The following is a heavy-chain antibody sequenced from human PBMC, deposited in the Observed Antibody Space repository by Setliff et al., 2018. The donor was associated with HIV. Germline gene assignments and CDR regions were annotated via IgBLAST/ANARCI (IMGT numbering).Heavy chain of an antibody. CDR2: IYTSGST. CDR3: ARIVRWELVATSTFFYYYMDV. CDR1: GGSISSGSYY. V-gene: IGHV4-61*09. Sequence: TLSLTCTVSGGSISSGSYYWSWIRQPAGKGLEWIGHIYTSGSTNYNPSLKSRVTISVDTSKNQFSLKLSSVTAADTAVYYCARIVRWELVATSTFFYYYMDVWGKGTTVTVSS. J-gene: IGHJ6*03. D-gene: IGHD1-26*01.